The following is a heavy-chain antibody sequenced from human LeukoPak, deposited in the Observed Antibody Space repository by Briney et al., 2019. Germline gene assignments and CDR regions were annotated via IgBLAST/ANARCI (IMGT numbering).Heavy chain of an antibody. J-gene: IGHJ5*02. CDR2: MYISGST. Sequence: PSATLSLTCTVSGVSITNYSWAWIRQPAGKGLEWIGRMYISGSTNYNPSLKSRVSISIDKTNNQFSLKLRSVTAADTAVYYCARDYLVEAPLDPWGQGTLVSVA. CDR1: GVSITNYS. D-gene: IGHD1-26*01. CDR3: ARDYLVEAPLDP. V-gene: IGHV4-4*07.